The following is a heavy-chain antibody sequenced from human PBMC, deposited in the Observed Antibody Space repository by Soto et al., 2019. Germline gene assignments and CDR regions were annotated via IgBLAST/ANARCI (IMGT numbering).Heavy chain of an antibody. CDR2: IDPGSGNT. D-gene: IGHD2-15*01. J-gene: IGHJ4*02. V-gene: IGHV1-3*01. CDR3: AGRGDVVGLAL. CDR1: GYNFIPYA. Sequence: QVHLVQSGAEVKKPGASVKVSCKASGYNFIPYAIHWVRQAPGQRLEWMGWIDPGSGNTKYSQNFQGRLTITRDTSARAAYMELNGLRSPDTAFFYCAGRGDVVGLALWGQGTLVVVSS.